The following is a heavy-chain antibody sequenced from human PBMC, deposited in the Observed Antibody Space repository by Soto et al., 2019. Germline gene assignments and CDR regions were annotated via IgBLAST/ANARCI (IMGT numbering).Heavy chain of an antibody. CDR3: ARRIPAPYYDFSPWGFDY. CDR1: GGSISSYY. V-gene: IGHV4-59*08. CDR2: IYYSGST. Sequence: QVQLQESGPGLVKPSETLSLTCTVSGGSISSYYWSWIRQPPGKGLEWIGYIYYSGSTNYNPSLKSRVTISVDTSKNQFSLKLSSVTAADTAVYYCARRIPAPYYDFSPWGFDYWGQGTLVTVSS. D-gene: IGHD3-3*01. J-gene: IGHJ4*02.